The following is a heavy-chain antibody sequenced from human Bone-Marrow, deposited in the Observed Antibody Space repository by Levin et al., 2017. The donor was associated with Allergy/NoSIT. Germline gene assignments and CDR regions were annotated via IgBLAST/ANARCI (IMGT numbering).Heavy chain of an antibody. CDR1: VFSFSNAW. CDR2: IKSRTDGGTS. Sequence: GGSLRLSCVASVFSFSNAWMNWVRQAPGKGLEWVGRIKSRTDGGTSDYATPVKGRFTISRDDSNKMLFLQMNSLKTEDTAAYYCITDDTGHDWGYWGQGTLVTVSS. J-gene: IGHJ4*02. CDR3: ITDDTGHDWGY. V-gene: IGHV3-15*01. D-gene: IGHD3-16*01.